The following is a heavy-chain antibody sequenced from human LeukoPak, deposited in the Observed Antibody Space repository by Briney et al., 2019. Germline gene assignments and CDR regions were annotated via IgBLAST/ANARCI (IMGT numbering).Heavy chain of an antibody. CDR2: ISYSGSF. J-gene: IGHJ4*02. Sequence: SETLSLTCAVSGGSVTSGIHYWGWIRQAPGKGLEWIGYISYSGSFNYNPSLKSRVTMSEDTSKNQFSLKLSSVTAADTAIYYCARITPSATIDYWGQGTLVTVSS. D-gene: IGHD5-12*01. V-gene: IGHV4-61*01. CDR1: GGSVTSGIHY. CDR3: ARITPSATIDY.